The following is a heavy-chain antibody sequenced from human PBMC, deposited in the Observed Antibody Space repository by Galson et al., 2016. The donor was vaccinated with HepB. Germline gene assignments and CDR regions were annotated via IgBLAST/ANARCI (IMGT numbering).Heavy chain of an antibody. Sequence: SLRLSCADSGFTFRSYSMNWVRQAPGKGLGWVSSISSTSSYIYYADSVKGRFTISRDNAKNSLYLQMNSLRAEDTAVYYCARDNGDLDYWGQGTLVTVSS. CDR2: ISSTSSYI. J-gene: IGHJ4*02. V-gene: IGHV3-21*01. CDR3: ARDNGDLDY. CDR1: GFTFRSYS. D-gene: IGHD4-17*01.